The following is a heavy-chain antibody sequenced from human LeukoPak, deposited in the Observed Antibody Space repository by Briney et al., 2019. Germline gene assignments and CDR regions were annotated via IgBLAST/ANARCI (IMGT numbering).Heavy chain of an antibody. J-gene: IGHJ4*02. CDR2: IIPIFGTA. CDR1: GGTFSSYA. CDR3: ARDGVEMATIYY. D-gene: IGHD5-24*01. V-gene: IGHV1-69*13. Sequence: SVKVSCKASGGTFSSYAISWVRQAPGQGLEWMGGIIPIFGTANYAQKFQGRVTITADESTSTAYMELSSRRSEDTAVYYCARDGVEMATIYYWGQGTLVTVSS.